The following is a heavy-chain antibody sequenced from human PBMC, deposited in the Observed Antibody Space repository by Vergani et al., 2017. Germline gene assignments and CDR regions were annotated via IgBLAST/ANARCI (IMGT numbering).Heavy chain of an antibody. CDR2: IRSKAYGGTT. Sequence: EVQLVESGGGLVQPGRSLRLSCTASGFTFGDYAMSWVRQAPGKGLEWVGFIRSKAYGGTTEYAASVKGRFSISRDDSKSIAYLQMNSLKTEDTAVYYCTRSDCSTTICYMGGDYWGQGTLVTVSS. CDR1: GFTFGDYA. D-gene: IGHD2-2*02. CDR3: TRSDCSTTICYMGGDY. J-gene: IGHJ4*02. V-gene: IGHV3-49*04.